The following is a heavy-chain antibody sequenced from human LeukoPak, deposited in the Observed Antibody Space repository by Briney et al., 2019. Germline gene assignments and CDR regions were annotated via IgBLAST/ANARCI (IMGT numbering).Heavy chain of an antibody. J-gene: IGHJ5*02. V-gene: IGHV3-30-3*01. CDR2: ISYDRSNK. Sequence: PGRSLRLSCAASGFTFSSYAMHWVRQAPGKGLEWVAVISYDRSNKNYADSLKGRFTITRDNSKNTLYLQMNSLRAEDTAVYYRARERWDRGEFAPWGQGTLLTVPS. CDR1: GFTFSSYA. CDR3: ARERWDRGEFAP. D-gene: IGHD1-26*01.